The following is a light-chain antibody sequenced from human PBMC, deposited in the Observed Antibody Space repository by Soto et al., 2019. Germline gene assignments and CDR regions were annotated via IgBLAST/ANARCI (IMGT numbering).Light chain of an antibody. CDR2: GAS. CDR1: QSVGSN. J-gene: IGKJ1*01. Sequence: EIVMTQSPATLSLSPGERATLSCRASQSVGSNLAWYQQKPGQAPRLLMYGASTRATGVPARFSGSGSGTEFTLTISSLQSEDFAVYYCQQYNNWPRTFGQGTKVEIK. CDR3: QQYNNWPRT. V-gene: IGKV3-15*01.